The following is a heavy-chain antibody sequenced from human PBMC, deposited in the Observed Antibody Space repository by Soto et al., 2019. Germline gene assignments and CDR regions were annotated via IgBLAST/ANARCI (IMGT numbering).Heavy chain of an antibody. Sequence: GSLRLSGPASVFTCNGKTYMTCVRQAPGKGLEWVSALYSADGTYYADSVKGRFTVSIDNSKNTVYLQMNSLRPEDTAVYYCATWLLREHAFDIWGLGTMVTVSS. CDR2: LYSADGT. D-gene: IGHD2-15*01. CDR1: VFTCNGKTY. CDR3: ATWLLREHAFDI. V-gene: IGHV3-53*01. J-gene: IGHJ3*02.